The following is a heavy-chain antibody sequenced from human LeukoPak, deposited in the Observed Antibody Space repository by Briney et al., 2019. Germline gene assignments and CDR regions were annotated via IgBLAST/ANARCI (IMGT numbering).Heavy chain of an antibody. CDR1: GGSFSGYY. J-gene: IGHJ4*02. Sequence: SETLSLTCAVYGGSFSGYYWSWIRQPPGKGLEWIGEINHSGSTNYNASLKSRVTISVDTSKNQFSLKLSSVTAADTAVYYCAIHPLNWGSGTDYWGQGTLVTVSS. CDR2: INHSGST. CDR3: AIHPLNWGSGTDY. D-gene: IGHD7-27*01. V-gene: IGHV4-34*01.